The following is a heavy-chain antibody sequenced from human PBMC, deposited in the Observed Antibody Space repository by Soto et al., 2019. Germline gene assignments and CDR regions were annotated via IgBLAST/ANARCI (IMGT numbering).Heavy chain of an antibody. J-gene: IGHJ6*02. V-gene: IGHV1-69*02. CDR1: GGTFSSYT. CDR3: ARATVVTPGLLYHYYGMDV. Sequence: QVQLVQSGAEVKKPGSSVKVSCKASGGTFSSYTISWVRQAPGQGLEWMGRIIPILGIANYAQKFQGRVTITADKSTSTAYMERSSLRSEDTAVYYCARATVVTPGLLYHYYGMDVWGQGTTVTVSS. D-gene: IGHD4-17*01. CDR2: IIPILGIA.